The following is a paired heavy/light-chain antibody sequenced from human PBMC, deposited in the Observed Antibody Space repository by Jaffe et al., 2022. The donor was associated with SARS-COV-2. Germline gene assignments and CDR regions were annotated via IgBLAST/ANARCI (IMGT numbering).Light chain of an antibody. CDR3: QQCYSTPLS. CDR1: QNIKSY. CDR2: AAS. J-gene: IGKJ3*01. V-gene: IGKV1-39*01. Sequence: DIQMTQSPSSLSASVGDRVTITCRASQNIKSYLNWYQQKEGEAPRLLLYAASNLQNGVPSRFSGRGSGTDFTLTISSLQPEDFATYYCQQCYSTPLSFGPGTKVDFK.
Heavy chain of an antibody. D-gene: IGHD3-9*01. J-gene: IGHJ6*02. CDR2: MNPKRGTT. Sequence: QVQLVQSGAEVKKPGASVKVSCEASGYSFINHEINWVRQASGQGLEWMGWMNPKRGTTDYAEKFQGRVTMTGNTSMSTAFMELTSLTSDDTAVYYCARAQRSVRDFDWSPDYHYYAVDVWGQGTTVTVSS. CDR3: ARAQRSVRDFDWSPDYHYYAVDV. CDR1: GYSFINHE. V-gene: IGHV1-8*01.